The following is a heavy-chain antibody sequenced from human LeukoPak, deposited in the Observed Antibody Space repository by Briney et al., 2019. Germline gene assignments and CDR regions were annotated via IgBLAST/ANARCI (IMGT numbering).Heavy chain of an antibody. J-gene: IGHJ4*02. V-gene: IGHV6-1*01. CDR3: ARQSTLLRGVTAYFDY. CDR1: GDSVSDKSAA. Sequence: PSETLSLTCAISGDSVSDKSAAWNWIRQSPSRGLEWLGRTYYRSKWYDDYAVSVKSRITINPDTSKNQFSLQLNSVTPEDTAVYYCARQSTLLRGVTAYFDYWGQGALVTVSS. D-gene: IGHD3-10*01. CDR2: TYYRSKWYD.